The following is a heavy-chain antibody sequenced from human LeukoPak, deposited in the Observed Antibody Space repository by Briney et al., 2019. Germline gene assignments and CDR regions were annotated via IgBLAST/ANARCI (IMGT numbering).Heavy chain of an antibody. CDR1: GFTFSSYA. V-gene: IGHV3-23*01. CDR3: AKAWTGQPTNWFDP. CDR2: ISGSGGST. Sequence: TGGSLRLSCAASGFTFSSYAMSWVRQAPGKGLDWVSAISGSGGSTYYADSVKGRFTISRDNSKNTLYLQMNSLRAEDTAVYYCAKAWTGQPTNWFDPWGQGTLVTVSS. J-gene: IGHJ5*02. D-gene: IGHD3/OR15-3a*01.